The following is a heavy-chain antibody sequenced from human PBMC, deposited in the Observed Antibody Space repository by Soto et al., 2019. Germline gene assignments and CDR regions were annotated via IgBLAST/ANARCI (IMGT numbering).Heavy chain of an antibody. CDR3: ARGVRGAYGLDI. J-gene: IGHJ3*02. D-gene: IGHD2-21*01. CDR1: GFTFSSHW. Sequence: EVQLVESGGGLVQPGGSPRLSCAASGFTFSSHWMHWVRQAPGKGLVWVSRISSDGSRTNYADSVKGRFTISRDNAKNTVYLQMNSLRAEETAVYYCARGVRGAYGLDIWGQGTMVTVSS. CDR2: ISSDGSRT. V-gene: IGHV3-74*01.